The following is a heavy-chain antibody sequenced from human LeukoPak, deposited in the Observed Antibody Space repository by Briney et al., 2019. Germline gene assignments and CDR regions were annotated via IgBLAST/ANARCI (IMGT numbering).Heavy chain of an antibody. CDR1: GGSISSSSYY. J-gene: IGHJ5*02. D-gene: IGHD4-17*01. CDR2: IYYTGST. CDR3: ARPAYGDYVRWFDP. V-gene: IGHV4-39*01. Sequence: SETLSLICTVSGGSISSSSYYWGWVRQPPGRGLDWLGSIYYTGSTYYNPSLKSRVTISVDTSKNQFSLRLSSVTAADTAVYYCARPAYGDYVRWFDPWGRGILVTVSS.